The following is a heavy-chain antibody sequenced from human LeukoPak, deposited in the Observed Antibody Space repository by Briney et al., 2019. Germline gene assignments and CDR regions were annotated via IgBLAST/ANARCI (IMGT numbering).Heavy chain of an antibody. Sequence: SETLSLTCTVSGDSIRSSDYYWGCIRQSPGKGLEWIGTISDGGSTYYNPSLKSRIIISVDTSKNQFSLQLSSVTAADTAVYHCALVGATTVWGQGTLVTVSS. CDR3: ALVGATTV. CDR1: GDSIRSSDYY. J-gene: IGHJ4*02. CDR2: ISDGGST. D-gene: IGHD1-26*01. V-gene: IGHV4-39*01.